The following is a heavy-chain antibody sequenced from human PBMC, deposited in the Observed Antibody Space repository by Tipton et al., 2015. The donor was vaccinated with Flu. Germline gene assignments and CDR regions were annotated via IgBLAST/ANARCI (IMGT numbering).Heavy chain of an antibody. CDR1: GFTFNSYA. V-gene: IGHV3-33*01. CDR2: IWHDGSNT. D-gene: IGHD2-15*01. Sequence: SLRLSCAASGFTFNSYAMHWVRQAPGKGLEWVAVIWHDGSNTYYGDSVKGRFTISRDSSKNTLYLQMNTLSPEDTAVYYCARDAHGNGRYCPGGTCYSGSNWFDPWGKENLVTVSS. J-gene: IGHJ5*02. CDR3: ARDAHGNGRYCPGGTCYSGSNWFDP.